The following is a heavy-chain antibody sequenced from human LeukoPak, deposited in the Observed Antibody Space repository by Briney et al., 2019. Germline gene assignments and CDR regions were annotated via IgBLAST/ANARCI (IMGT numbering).Heavy chain of an antibody. Sequence: GGSLKLSCAASGFNIEGHNMYWVRQAPGKGLEWVSFIQHDGGRKWYVDSVKGRFTISRDNSKNTLSLQMNDLRLKDTAVYYCAKDFGSGRYAFDIWGQGTIVTVSS. CDR3: AKDFGSGRYAFDI. J-gene: IGHJ3*02. D-gene: IGHD3-10*01. V-gene: IGHV3-30*02. CDR2: IQHDGGRK. CDR1: GFNIEGHN.